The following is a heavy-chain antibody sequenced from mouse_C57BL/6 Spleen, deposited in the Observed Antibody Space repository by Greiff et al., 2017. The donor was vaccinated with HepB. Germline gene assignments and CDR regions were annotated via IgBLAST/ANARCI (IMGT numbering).Heavy chain of an antibody. V-gene: IGHV5-6*01. CDR2: ISSGGSYT. J-gene: IGHJ1*03. D-gene: IGHD2-12*01. CDR3: ARQAYSSAFDV. Sequence: DVHLVESGGDLVKPGGSLKLSCAASGFTFSSYGMSWVRQTPDKRLEWVATISSGGSYTYYPDSVKGRFTISRDNAKNTLYLQMSSLKSEDTAMYYCARQAYSSAFDVWGTGTTVTVSS. CDR1: GFTFSSYG.